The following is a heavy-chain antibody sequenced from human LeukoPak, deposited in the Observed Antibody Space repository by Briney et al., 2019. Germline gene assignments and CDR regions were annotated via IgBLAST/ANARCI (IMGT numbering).Heavy chain of an antibody. CDR3: ARVSWDTAMAVTDY. CDR2: IIPIFGTA. D-gene: IGHD5-18*01. V-gene: IGHV1-69*05. Sequence: GASVKVSCKASGGTFSSYAISWVRQPPGQGLEWMGRIIPIFGTANYAQKFQGRVTITTDESTSTAYMELSSLRSEDTAVYYCARVSWDTAMAVTDYWGQGTLVTVSS. CDR1: GGTFSSYA. J-gene: IGHJ4*02.